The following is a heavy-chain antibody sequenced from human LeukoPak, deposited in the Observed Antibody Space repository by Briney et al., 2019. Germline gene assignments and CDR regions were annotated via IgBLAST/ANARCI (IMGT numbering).Heavy chain of an antibody. CDR3: ARGLHYYGSGSYFASYDY. V-gene: IGHV4-59*01. Sequence: SETLSLTCTVSGGSISSYYWSWIRQPPGKGLEWIAHIHYSGNTNYNPSLTSRVTISIDTSKNQFSLKLNSVTAADTAVYYCARGLHYYGSGSYFASYDYWGQGTLVTVSS. D-gene: IGHD3-10*01. CDR2: IHYSGNT. J-gene: IGHJ4*02. CDR1: GGSISSYY.